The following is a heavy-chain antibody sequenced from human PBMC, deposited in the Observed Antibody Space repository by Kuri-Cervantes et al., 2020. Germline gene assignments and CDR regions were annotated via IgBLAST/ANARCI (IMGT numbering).Heavy chain of an antibody. CDR3: ARHYGDDYVRGSYRSEPDYYYYGMDV. D-gene: IGHD3-16*02. J-gene: IGHJ6*02. CDR1: GYSFTSYW. V-gene: IGHV5-51*01. Sequence: GESLKISCKGSGYSFTSYWIGWVRQMPGKGLEWMGIIYPGDSDTRYSPSFQGQVTISADKSISTAYLQWSSLKASDTAMYYCARHYGDDYVRGSYRSEPDYYYYGMDVWGQGTTVTVSS. CDR2: IYPGDSDT.